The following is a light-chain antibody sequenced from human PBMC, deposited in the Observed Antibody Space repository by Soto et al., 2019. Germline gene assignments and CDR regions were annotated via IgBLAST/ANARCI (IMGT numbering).Light chain of an antibody. CDR1: QVVSSTF. J-gene: IGKJ2*01. CDR2: SAS. Sequence: EIALTQSPGTLSLSPGERATLSCAASQVVSSTFLAWYQQKPGQAPRLLIYSASSRATGIPDRFSGSGSGTDFTLVISRLEPEDSAVYFCHQYGSSWHTFGQGTKLEIK. V-gene: IGKV3-20*01. CDR3: HQYGSSWHT.